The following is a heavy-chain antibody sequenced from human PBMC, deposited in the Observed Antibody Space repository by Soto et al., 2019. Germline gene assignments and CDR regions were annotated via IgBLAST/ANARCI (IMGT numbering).Heavy chain of an antibody. J-gene: IGHJ6*02. CDR1: GDSINSYY. V-gene: IGHV4-59*01. CDR3: ARGKKYYYQGMDV. CDR2: IYDSGST. Sequence: TSETLSLTCTVSGDSINSYYWTWIRQPPGKGLEWIGYIYDSGSTSYNPSLKSRLTISVDTSKNQFSLKLKSVTAADTAVYYCARGKKYYYQGMDVWGQGTTVTVSS.